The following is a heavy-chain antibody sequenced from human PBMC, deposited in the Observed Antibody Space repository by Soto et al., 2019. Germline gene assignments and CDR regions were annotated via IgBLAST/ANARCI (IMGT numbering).Heavy chain of an antibody. J-gene: IGHJ5*02. CDR3: ARASSSSYHHYNIGVNWFDP. D-gene: IGHD2-2*01. V-gene: IGHV4-31*03. Sequence: SETLSLTCTVSGGSISSGGYYWSWIRQHPGKGLEWIGYIYYSGSTYYNPSLKSRVTISVDTSKNQFSLKLSSVTAADTAVYYCARASSSSYHHYNIGVNWFDPWGQGTLVTVSS. CDR1: GGSISSGGYY. CDR2: IYYSGST.